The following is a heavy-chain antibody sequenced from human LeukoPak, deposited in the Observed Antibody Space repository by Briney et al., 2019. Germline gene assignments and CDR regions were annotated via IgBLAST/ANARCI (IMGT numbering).Heavy chain of an antibody. V-gene: IGHV4-59*01. CDR2: IYYSGST. D-gene: IGHD1-26*01. CDR3: ARERRALGGATYYFDY. Sequence: SETLSLTCTVSGGSISSYYWSWIRQPPGNGLEWIGYIYYSGSTNYNPSLKSRVTISVDTSKNQFSLKLSSVTAADTAVYYCARERRALGGATYYFDYWGQGTLVTVSS. CDR1: GGSISSYY. J-gene: IGHJ4*02.